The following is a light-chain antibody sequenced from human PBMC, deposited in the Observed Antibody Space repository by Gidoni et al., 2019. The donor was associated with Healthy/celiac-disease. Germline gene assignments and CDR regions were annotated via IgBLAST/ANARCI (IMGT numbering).Light chain of an antibody. J-gene: IGKJ1*01. CDR2: AAY. CDR1: QRISSY. CDR3: QPSYSTPPWT. Sequence: DIQMTRSPSSLSASVGDRVTITCRASQRISSYVNSYQQKPGKATKLLIYAAYSWQSGVPSRFSGSGSGTDLPLTLRSLPPENFATYYCQPSYSTPPWTFGQGTKVEI. V-gene: IGKV1-39*01.